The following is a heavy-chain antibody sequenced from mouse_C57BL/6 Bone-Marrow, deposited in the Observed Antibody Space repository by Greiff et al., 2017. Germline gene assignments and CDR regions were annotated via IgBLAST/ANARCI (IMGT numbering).Heavy chain of an antibody. CDR3: ARDRLEYYSMPY. J-gene: IGHJ4*01. CDR1: GFTFSSYA. CDR2: ISDGGSYT. Sequence: EVMLVESGGGLVKPGGSLKLSCAASGFTFSSYAMSWVRQTPEKRLEWVATISDGGSYTYYPDNVKGRFTISRDNAKNNLYLQMSRLKSEDTAIYYCARDRLEYYSMPYWRPGTSLPVSS. V-gene: IGHV5-4*01.